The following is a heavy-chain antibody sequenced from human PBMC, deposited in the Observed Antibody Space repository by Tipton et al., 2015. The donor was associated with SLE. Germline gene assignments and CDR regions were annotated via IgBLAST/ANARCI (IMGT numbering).Heavy chain of an antibody. Sequence: TLSLTCTVSGGSFSDYCWTWMRQPAGKGLEWIGRIHTSGSTNYNPSLKSRVSISVDTSKNHFSMKLSSVTAADTAVYYCASSASGWFDYWGQGTLVTVSS. D-gene: IGHD6-19*01. CDR1: GGSFSDYC. V-gene: IGHV4-4*07. CDR2: IHTSGST. CDR3: ASSASGWFDY. J-gene: IGHJ4*02.